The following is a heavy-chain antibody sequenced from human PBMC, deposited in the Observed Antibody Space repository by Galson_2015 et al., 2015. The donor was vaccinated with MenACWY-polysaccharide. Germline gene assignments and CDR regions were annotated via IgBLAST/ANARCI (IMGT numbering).Heavy chain of an antibody. Sequence: QSGAEVKKPGESLQISCKGVGYSFTSYWIAWVRQMPGKGLEWMGSINPGDFTSAYRPSFQGQVTMSVDKSMSTVHLQWTSLKASDSALYYCVRRGVGYCGDSCPFDEWGQGTLVTVSS. V-gene: IGHV5-51*01. CDR1: GYSFTSYW. CDR3: VRRGVGYCGDSCPFDE. J-gene: IGHJ4*02. D-gene: IGHD2-21*01. CDR2: INPGDFTS.